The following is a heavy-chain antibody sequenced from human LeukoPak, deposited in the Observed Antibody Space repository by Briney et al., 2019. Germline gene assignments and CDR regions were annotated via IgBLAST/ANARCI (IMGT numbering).Heavy chain of an antibody. D-gene: IGHD1-26*01. CDR2: INPSGGST. J-gene: IGHJ6*02. CDR1: GYTFTSYY. Sequence: ASVKVSCKASGYTFTSYYIHWVRQAPGQGLEWMGIINPSGGSTSYAQKFQGRVTMTRDTSTSTVYMELSSLRSEDTAVYYCARDHGAGGSYLVYYGMDVWGQGTTVTVSS. V-gene: IGHV1-46*01. CDR3: ARDHGAGGSYLVYYGMDV.